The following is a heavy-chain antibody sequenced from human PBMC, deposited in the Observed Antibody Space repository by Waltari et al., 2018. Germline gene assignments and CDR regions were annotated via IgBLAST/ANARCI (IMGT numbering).Heavy chain of an antibody. V-gene: IGHV1-2*02. CDR1: GYTFTGYY. CDR3: ARGRLATGVSQY. Sequence: QVQLVQSGAEVKKPGASVKVSCKASGYTFTGYYIHWVRQAPGQGLDMMVGIESNSGGNKHALKFQRSVTMTRDTSISTAYLGLRSLRSDDTALYYCARGRLATGVSQYWGQGTLVTVSS. D-gene: IGHD5-12*01. CDR2: IESNSGGN. J-gene: IGHJ4*02.